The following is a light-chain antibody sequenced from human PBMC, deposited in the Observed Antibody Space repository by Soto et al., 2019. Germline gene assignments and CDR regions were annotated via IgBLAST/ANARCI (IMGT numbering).Light chain of an antibody. CDR1: NSGSKS. V-gene: IGLV3-21*04. CDR3: QVWDSSSDHPVV. Sequence: SYVLTQPPSVSVAPGKTARITCGGNNSGSKSVHWYQQKPGQAPVLVIYYDSDRPSGIPERFSCSNSGNTATLTISRVEAGDEDDYYCQVWDSSSDHPVVFGGGTKLTVL. CDR2: YDS. J-gene: IGLJ2*01.